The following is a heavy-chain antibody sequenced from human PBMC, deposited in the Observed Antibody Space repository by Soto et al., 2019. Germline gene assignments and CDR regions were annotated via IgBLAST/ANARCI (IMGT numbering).Heavy chain of an antibody. J-gene: IGHJ4*02. CDR3: AKHEGYCSSTTCSNFDY. Sequence: GESLKISCRGSGFTFTNYWIAWVRQMPGKGLEWMGIIYPGDSDTSYSPSFQGQVTISADKSIDTAYLHWSSLKASDTAMYYCAKHEGYCSSTTCSNFDYWGQGTLVTVSS. CDR2: IYPGDSDT. V-gene: IGHV5-51*01. CDR1: GFTFTNYW. D-gene: IGHD2-2*01.